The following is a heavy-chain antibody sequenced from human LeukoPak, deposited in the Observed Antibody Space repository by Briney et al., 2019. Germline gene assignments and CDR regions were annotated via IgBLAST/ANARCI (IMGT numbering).Heavy chain of an antibody. V-gene: IGHV3-7*01. CDR3: AKWGQYCVGDYCPALDS. J-gene: IGHJ4*02. Sequence: GGSLRLSCVASRFTFSNYSMSWVRQAPGKGLEWVANINQDGSNKRYADSVKGRFTISRDKAKGSLYLQLNSLRAQDTAVYYCAKWGQYCVGDYCPALDSWGPGTLVTVSS. CDR2: INQDGSNK. CDR1: RFTFSNYS. D-gene: IGHD2-21*02.